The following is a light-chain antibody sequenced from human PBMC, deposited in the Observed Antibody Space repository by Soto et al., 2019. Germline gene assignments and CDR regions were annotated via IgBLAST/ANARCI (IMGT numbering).Light chain of an antibody. CDR1: QAISSW. CDR3: QHYNSYSEA. J-gene: IGKJ1*01. CDR2: KAS. V-gene: IGKV1-5*03. Sequence: IQITQSPSTLSGSVGDRVTITCRASQAISSWLAWYQQKPGKAPKLLIYKASTLKSGVPSRFSGSGSGTELTITISSLQPDDFETDDCQHYNSYSEAFGQGTKVDIK.